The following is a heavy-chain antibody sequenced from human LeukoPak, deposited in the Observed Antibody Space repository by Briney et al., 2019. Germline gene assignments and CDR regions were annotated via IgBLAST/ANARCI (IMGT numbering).Heavy chain of an antibody. CDR1: GYTFTDYY. D-gene: IGHD7-27*01. Sequence: GASVKVSCKASGYTFTDYYMHWVRQAPGQGLEWTGRINLNSGGTNSAQKFQGRVTMTRDTSISTAYMELSSLRSEDTAVYYCATAYGHWVLWYFDLWGRGTLVTVSS. J-gene: IGHJ2*01. CDR2: INLNSGGT. CDR3: ATAYGHWVLWYFDL. V-gene: IGHV1-2*06.